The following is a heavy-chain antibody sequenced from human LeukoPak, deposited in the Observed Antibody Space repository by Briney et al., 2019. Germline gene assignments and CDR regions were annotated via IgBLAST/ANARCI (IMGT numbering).Heavy chain of an antibody. V-gene: IGHV4-34*09. D-gene: IGHD2-2*01. J-gene: IGHJ5*02. CDR1: GGSFSGYY. CDR3: ARADIVVVPAAIGGSKYNWFDP. Sequence: SETLSLTCAVYGGSFSGYYWSWIRQPPGKGLEWIGEINHSGSTNYNPSLKSRVTISVDTSKNQFSLKLSSVTAADTAVYYCARADIVVVPAAIGGSKYNWFDPWGQGTLVTVSS. CDR2: INHSGST.